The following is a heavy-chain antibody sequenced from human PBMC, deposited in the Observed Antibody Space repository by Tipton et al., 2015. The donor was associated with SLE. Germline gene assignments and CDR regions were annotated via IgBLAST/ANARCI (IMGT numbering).Heavy chain of an antibody. J-gene: IGHJ3*02. CDR3: AKDRGIAVSGGTDAFDI. Sequence: GLVKPSQTLSLTCAISGDSVSSKSAAWNWIRQSPSRGLEWLGRTYYRSKWYHDYAVSMKSRITINPDTSKNQFSLQLNSIGPEDTAVYYCAKDRGIAVSGGTDAFDIWGQGTMVTVSS. D-gene: IGHD6-19*01. V-gene: IGHV6-1*01. CDR2: TYYRSKWYH. CDR1: GDSVSSKSAA.